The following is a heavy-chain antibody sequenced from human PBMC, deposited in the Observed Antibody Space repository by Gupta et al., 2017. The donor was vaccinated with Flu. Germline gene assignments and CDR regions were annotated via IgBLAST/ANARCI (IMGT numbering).Heavy chain of an antibody. D-gene: IGHD3-3*02. CDR1: GFTFSGYY. CDR3: VRDISGVGSTYYYDY. CDR2: MSGSSSDT. V-gene: IGHV3-11*05. J-gene: IGHJ4*02. Sequence: QVHLVESGGGLVKPGGSLRLSCAASGFTFSGYYMSWIRQAPGGGLEWISYMSGSSSDTNYADSVKGRFTSSRDNAKSSLYLQMNSLRAEDTAVYYCVRDISGVGSTYYYDYWGRGTLVTGSS.